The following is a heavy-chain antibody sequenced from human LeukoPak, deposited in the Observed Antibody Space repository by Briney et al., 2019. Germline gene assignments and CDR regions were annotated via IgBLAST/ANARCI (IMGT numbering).Heavy chain of an antibody. CDR1: GGSISSSSYY. CDR3: ARQPGAYYDFWSGYYTTPYEYYFDY. J-gene: IGHJ4*02. Sequence: SETLSLTCTVSGGSISSSSYYWGWIRHPPVKGLEWIGSIYYSVRTYYNPSLKSRVTISVDTSKNQFSLKLSSVTAADTAVYYCARQPGAYYDFWSGYYTTPYEYYFDYWGQGTLVTVSS. CDR2: IYYSVRT. D-gene: IGHD3-3*01. V-gene: IGHV4-39*07.